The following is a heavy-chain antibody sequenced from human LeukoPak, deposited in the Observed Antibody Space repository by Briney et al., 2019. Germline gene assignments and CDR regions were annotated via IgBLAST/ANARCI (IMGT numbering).Heavy chain of an antibody. J-gene: IGHJ4*02. D-gene: IGHD3-10*01. Sequence: TGGSLRLSCAASEFTFTNYAMHWVRQAPGKGLEWVAGISYDGSQKYHADSVKGRFSISRDKSKNTLYLQMNSLRAEDTAVYYCARPGSGSYQGYFDYWGQGTLVTVSS. V-gene: IGHV3-30-3*01. CDR1: EFTFTNYA. CDR3: ARPGSGSYQGYFDY. CDR2: ISYDGSQK.